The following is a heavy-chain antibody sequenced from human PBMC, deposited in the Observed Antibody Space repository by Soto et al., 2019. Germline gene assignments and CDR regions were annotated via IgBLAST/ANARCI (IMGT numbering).Heavy chain of an antibody. D-gene: IGHD1-26*01. Sequence: ASVKVSCKASGYTFTSYGISWVRQAPGQGLEWMGWISAYNGNTNYAQKLQGRVTMTTDTSTSTAYMELRSLRSDDTAVYYCARVVGATLYNWFDPRAQRTLVPVSS. CDR2: ISAYNGNT. V-gene: IGHV1-18*01. J-gene: IGHJ5*02. CDR3: ARVVGATLYNWFDP. CDR1: GYTFTSYG.